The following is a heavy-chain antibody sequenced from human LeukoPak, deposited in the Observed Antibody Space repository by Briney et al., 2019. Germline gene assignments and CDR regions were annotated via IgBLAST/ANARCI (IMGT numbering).Heavy chain of an antibody. CDR2: IWYDGTNK. Sequence: GGSLRLSCAASRFSFTSYGMHWVRQAPGKGLEWVSVIWYDGTNKYYADSVKGRFTISRDTSNNMLYLQMNSLRAEDTAVYYCARVSESGNSDYWGQGTLVTVSS. V-gene: IGHV3-33*01. D-gene: IGHD4-23*01. J-gene: IGHJ4*02. CDR3: ARVSESGNSDY. CDR1: RFSFTSYG.